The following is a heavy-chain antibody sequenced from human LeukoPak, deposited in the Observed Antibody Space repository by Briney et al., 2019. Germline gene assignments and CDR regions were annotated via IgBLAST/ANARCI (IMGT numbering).Heavy chain of an antibody. J-gene: IGHJ2*01. V-gene: IGHV4-4*02. Sequence: PSGTLSLTCAVSGGSISSSNWVSWVRQPPGKGLEWIGEIFHSGSTNYNPSLKSRVTISVDKSKNQFSLKLTSVTAADTAVYYCAMRVATIKANWYFDLWGRGTLVTVSS. CDR1: GGSISSSNW. D-gene: IGHD5-12*01. CDR2: IFHSGST. CDR3: AMRVATIKANWYFDL.